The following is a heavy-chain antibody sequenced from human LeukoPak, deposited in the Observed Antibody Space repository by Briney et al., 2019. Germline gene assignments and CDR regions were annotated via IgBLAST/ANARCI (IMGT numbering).Heavy chain of an antibody. V-gene: IGHV3-7*01. J-gene: IGHJ4*02. CDR2: IKRDGSET. CDR1: GFTFNNYW. CDR3: ARDFAAAVG. D-gene: IGHD6-13*01. Sequence: GGSLRPSCAASGFTFNNYWMSWVRQAPGKGLEWVANIKRDGSETYYADSVKGRFTISRDNAKNSVYLQMNSLRVEDTAVYYCARDFAAAVGWGQGTLVTVSS.